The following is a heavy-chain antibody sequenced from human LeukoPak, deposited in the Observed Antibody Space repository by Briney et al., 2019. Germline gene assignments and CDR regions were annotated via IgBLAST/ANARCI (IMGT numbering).Heavy chain of an antibody. D-gene: IGHD6-19*01. CDR1: GFTFSSYA. CDR2: IRYDGSNK. V-gene: IGHV3-30*02. J-gene: IGHJ6*03. Sequence: GGSLRLSCAASGFTFSSYAMHWVRQAPGKGLEWVAFIRYDGSNKYYADSVKGRFTISRDNSKNTLYLQMNSLRAEDTAVYYCAKVGSSGWYERDYYYMDVWGKGTTVTVS. CDR3: AKVGSSGWYERDYYYMDV.